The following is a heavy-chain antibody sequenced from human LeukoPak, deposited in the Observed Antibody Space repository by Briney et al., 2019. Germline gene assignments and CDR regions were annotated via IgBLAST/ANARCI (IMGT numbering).Heavy chain of an antibody. J-gene: IGHJ3*02. D-gene: IGHD3-22*01. CDR2: IYYSGST. Sequence: SETLSLTCTVSGGSISSYYWSWNRQPPGKGLEWIGYIYYSGSTNYNPSLKSRVTISVDTSKNQFSLKLSSVTAADTAVYYCARDKHDSSGYQDAFDIWGQGTMVTVSS. V-gene: IGHV4-59*01. CDR1: GGSISSYY. CDR3: ARDKHDSSGYQDAFDI.